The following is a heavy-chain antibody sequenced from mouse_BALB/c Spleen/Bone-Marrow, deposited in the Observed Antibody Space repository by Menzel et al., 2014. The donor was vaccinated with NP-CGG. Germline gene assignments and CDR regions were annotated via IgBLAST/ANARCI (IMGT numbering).Heavy chain of an antibody. D-gene: IGHD3-1*01. CDR1: GFNIKDTY. Sequence: EVKLMESGAELVKPGASVKLSCTASGFNIKDTYMHWVKQRPEQGLEWIGRIDPANGNTKYDPKFQGKATITADTSSSTAYMQLSSLASEDSALYYCARFSQLGLLAYWGQGTLVTVSA. CDR2: IDPANGNT. CDR3: ARFSQLGLLAY. V-gene: IGHV14-3*02. J-gene: IGHJ3*01.